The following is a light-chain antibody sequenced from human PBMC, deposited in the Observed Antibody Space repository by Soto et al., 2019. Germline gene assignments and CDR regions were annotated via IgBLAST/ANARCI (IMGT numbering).Light chain of an antibody. V-gene: IGKV1-33*01. CDR2: DAS. Sequence: DIQMTQSPSSLSASVGDRVTITCQARQGIATSLNWYQQKPGKAPKLLISDASNLESGVPSRFSGGGSGTYFTFTVSSLQPADIATYYCQQYDNLPITFGQGTRLEIK. CDR3: QQYDNLPIT. CDR1: QGIATS. J-gene: IGKJ5*01.